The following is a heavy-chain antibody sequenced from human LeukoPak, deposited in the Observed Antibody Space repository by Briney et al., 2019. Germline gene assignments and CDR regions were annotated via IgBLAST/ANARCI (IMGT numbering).Heavy chain of an antibody. CDR2: IIGSSGST. V-gene: IGHV3-23*01. CDR3: AKGAYDYVEIAYFDY. D-gene: IGHD5-12*01. CDR1: GFSFNNYA. J-gene: IGHJ4*02. Sequence: GGSLRLSCVASGFSFNNYAMNWVRQAPGKGLEWVSLIIGSSGSTFYADSVKGRFTISRDMSKNTLYLQMNSLRAEDTAVYYCAKGAYDYVEIAYFDYWGQGSLVTVSS.